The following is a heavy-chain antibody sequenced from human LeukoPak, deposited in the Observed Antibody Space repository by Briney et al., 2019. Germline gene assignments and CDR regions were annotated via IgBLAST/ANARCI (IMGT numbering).Heavy chain of an antibody. J-gene: IGHJ2*01. CDR2: ISWNSGII. V-gene: IGHV3-9*03. CDR1: GFTFDDYA. CDR3: AKGSGSGWSYWYFDL. Sequence: PGGSLGLSCAASGFTFDDYAMYWVRQAPGKGLEWVSGISWNSGIIGYADSVKGRFTIPRDNAKNSLYLQMNSLRAEDMALYYCAKGSGSGWSYWYFDLWGRGTLVTVSS. D-gene: IGHD6-19*01.